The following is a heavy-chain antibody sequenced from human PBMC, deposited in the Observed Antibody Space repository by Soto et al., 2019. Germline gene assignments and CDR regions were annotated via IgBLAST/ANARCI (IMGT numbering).Heavy chain of an antibody. CDR3: ATVGYCSSTSCYTNYYYYGMDV. Sequence: AASVKVSCKVSGYTLTELSMHWVRQAPGKGLEWMGGFDPEDGETIYAQKFQGRVTMTEDTSTDTAYMELSSLRSEDTAVYYCATVGYCSSTSCYTNYYYYGMDVWGQGTTVTVSS. J-gene: IGHJ6*02. CDR2: FDPEDGET. D-gene: IGHD2-2*02. V-gene: IGHV1-24*01. CDR1: GYTLTELS.